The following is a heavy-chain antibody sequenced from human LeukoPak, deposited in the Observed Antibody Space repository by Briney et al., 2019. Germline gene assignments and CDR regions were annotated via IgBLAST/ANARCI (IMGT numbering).Heavy chain of an antibody. Sequence: SVKVSCKASGGTFSSYAISWVRQAPGQGLKWMGGIIPIFGTANYAQKFQGRVTITTDESTSTAYMELSSLRSEDTAGYYCARGSPGSGYSGIDYWGQGTLVTVSS. D-gene: IGHD5-12*01. J-gene: IGHJ4*02. CDR1: GGTFSSYA. CDR3: ARGSPGSGYSGIDY. V-gene: IGHV1-69*05. CDR2: IIPIFGTA.